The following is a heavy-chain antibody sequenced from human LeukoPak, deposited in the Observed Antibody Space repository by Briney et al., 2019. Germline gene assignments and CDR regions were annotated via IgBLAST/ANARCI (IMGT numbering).Heavy chain of an antibody. CDR3: ARAPRGTMAPIQLWPSVKYYFDY. CDR1: GYTFTGYY. V-gene: IGHV1-2*06. D-gene: IGHD5-18*01. CDR2: INPNSGGT. Sequence: ASVKVSCKASGYTFTGYYMHWVRQAPGQGLEWMGRINPNSGGTNYAQKFQGRVTMTRDTSISTAHMELSRLRSDDTAVYYCARAPRGTMAPIQLWPSVKYYFDYWGQGTLVTVSS. J-gene: IGHJ4*02.